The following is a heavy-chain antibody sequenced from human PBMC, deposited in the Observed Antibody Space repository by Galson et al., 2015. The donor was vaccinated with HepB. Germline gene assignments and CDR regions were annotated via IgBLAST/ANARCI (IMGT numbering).Heavy chain of an antibody. Sequence: SCKASGYTFTSYYMHWVRQAPGQGLEWMGIINPSGGSTSYAQKFQGRVTMTRDTSTSTVYMELSSLRSEDTAVYYCARASDIVVVPAAIEEYGMDVWGQGTTVTVSS. J-gene: IGHJ6*02. CDR2: INPSGGST. CDR3: ARASDIVVVPAAIEEYGMDV. CDR1: GYTFTSYY. V-gene: IGHV1-46*01. D-gene: IGHD2-2*01.